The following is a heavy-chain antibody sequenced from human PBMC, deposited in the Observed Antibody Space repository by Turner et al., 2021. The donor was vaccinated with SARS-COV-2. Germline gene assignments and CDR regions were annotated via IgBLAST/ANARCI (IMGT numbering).Heavy chain of an antibody. J-gene: IGHJ5*02. CDR2: FDPEDGET. D-gene: IGHD2-2*01. CDR1: GYTLIELS. CDR3: ATGTPLGYQNWFDP. Sequence: QVQLVQSGAEVKKPGASVKVSCKVSGYTLIELSMHWVRQAPGKGLELMGGFDPEDGETIYAQKFQGRVTMTEDTSTDTAYMELSSLRSEDTAVYYCATGTPLGYQNWFDPWGQGTLVTVSS. V-gene: IGHV1-24*01.